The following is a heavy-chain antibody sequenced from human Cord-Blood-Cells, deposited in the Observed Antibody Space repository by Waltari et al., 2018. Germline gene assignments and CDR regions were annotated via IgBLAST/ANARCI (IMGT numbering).Heavy chain of an antibody. CDR3: ARLGIVGATTYYFDY. V-gene: IGHV4-34*01. CDR2: INHSGST. J-gene: IGHJ4*02. D-gene: IGHD1-26*01. CDR1: GGSFSGYY. Sequence: QVQLQQWGAGLLKPSETLSLTCAVYGGSFSGYYWSWIRQPPGKGLEWIGEINHSGSTNSNPSLKSRVTISVDTSKNQFSLKLSSVTAADTAVYYCARLGIVGATTYYFDYWGQGTLVTVSS.